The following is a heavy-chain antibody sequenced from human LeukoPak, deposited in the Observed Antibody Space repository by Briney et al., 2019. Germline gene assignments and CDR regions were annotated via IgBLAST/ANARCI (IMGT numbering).Heavy chain of an antibody. CDR3: ARANYYGSGRAAFDI. D-gene: IGHD3-10*01. Sequence: GGSLRLSCAASGFTFSSYWMHWVRQAPGKGLVWVSRINSDGSSTSYADSVKGRFTVSRDNAKNTLYLQMNSLRAEDTAVYYCARANYYGSGRAAFDIWGQGTMVTVSS. J-gene: IGHJ3*02. V-gene: IGHV3-74*01. CDR2: INSDGSST. CDR1: GFTFSSYW.